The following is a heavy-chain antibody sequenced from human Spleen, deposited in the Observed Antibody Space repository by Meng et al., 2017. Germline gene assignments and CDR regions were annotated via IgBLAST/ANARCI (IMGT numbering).Heavy chain of an antibody. CDR1: GGSFSGYY. J-gene: IGHJ5*02. D-gene: IGHD3-9*01. CDR3: ARCLGLRYFDWSRRGRFDP. CDR2: INHSGST. V-gene: IGHV4-34*01. Sequence: VQLKRRGGGLLKPSGTLSLTWPVYGGSFSGYYWRWIRQPPGKGLEWIGEINHSGSTNYNPSLKSRVTISVDTSKNQFSLKLSSVTAADTAVYYCARCLGLRYFDWSRRGRFDPWGQGTLVTVSS.